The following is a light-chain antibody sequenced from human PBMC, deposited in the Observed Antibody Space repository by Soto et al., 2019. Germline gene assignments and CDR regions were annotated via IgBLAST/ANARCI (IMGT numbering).Light chain of an antibody. CDR2: GAS. J-gene: IGKJ2*01. CDR1: QTLGNN. Sequence: TVMTQSPATLSVSPGERVTLSCRASQTLGNNLAWYQQRPGQAPSRLIYGASTRATGVPARFTGSGSGTDFTRSISSLQSGEFAIYYCQQYKEVPFAFGQGTNLEI. CDR3: QQYKEVPFA. V-gene: IGKV3-15*01.